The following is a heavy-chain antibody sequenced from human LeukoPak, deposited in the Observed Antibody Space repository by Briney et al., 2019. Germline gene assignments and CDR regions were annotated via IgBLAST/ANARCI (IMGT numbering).Heavy chain of an antibody. CDR2: INPNSGGT. J-gene: IGHJ4*02. V-gene: IGHV1-2*02. CDR3: ARDPWELTPHHYFDY. D-gene: IGHD1-26*01. Sequence: GASVKVSCKASGYTFTGYYMHWVRQAPGQGLEWMGWINPNSGGTNYAQKFQGRVTMTRDTSISTAYMELSSLRSEDTAVYYCARDPWELTPHHYFDYWGQGTLVTVSS. CDR1: GYTFTGYY.